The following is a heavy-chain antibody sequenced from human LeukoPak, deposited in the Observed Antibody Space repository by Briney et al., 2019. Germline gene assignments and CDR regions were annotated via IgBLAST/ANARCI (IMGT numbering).Heavy chain of an antibody. D-gene: IGHD6-13*01. Sequence: SETLSLTCAVYGGSFSGYYWSWIRQPPGKGLEWIGEINHSGSTNYNPSLKSRVTISVDTSKNQFSLKLSSVTAADTAVYYCARGKGLIAATGHDAFDIWGQGTMVTVSS. CDR3: ARGKGLIAATGHDAFDI. CDR2: INHSGST. CDR1: GGSFSGYY. V-gene: IGHV4-34*01. J-gene: IGHJ3*02.